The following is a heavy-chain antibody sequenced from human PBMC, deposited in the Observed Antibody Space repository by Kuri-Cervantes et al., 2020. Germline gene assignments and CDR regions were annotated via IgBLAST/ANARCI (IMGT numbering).Heavy chain of an antibody. CDR1: GYSFTGYY. CDR2: INPNSGGT. CDR3: ARSVWGYYYYYMDV. D-gene: IGHD5/OR15-5a*01. V-gene: IGHV1-2*02. J-gene: IGHJ6*03. Sequence: ASVKVSCKASGYSFTGYYMHWVRQAPGQGLEWMGWINPNSGGTNYAQKFQGRVTMTRDTSISTAYMELSSLRSEDTAVYYCARSVWGYYYYYMDVWGKGTTVTVSS.